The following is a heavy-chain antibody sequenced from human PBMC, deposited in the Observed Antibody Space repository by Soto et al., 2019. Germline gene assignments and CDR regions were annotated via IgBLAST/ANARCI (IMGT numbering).Heavy chain of an antibody. CDR3: ARVRDSFGLDV. J-gene: IGHJ6*02. Sequence: SETLSLPCTGAGGSTSGAYYWNWIRQHPGKGLEWIGSIHYRGSTYYNPSLQSRITISLDRSNNQFSLNLSSVTAADTAVYYCARVRDSFGLDVWGQGTTVTVSS. CDR2: IHYRGST. V-gene: IGHV4-31*03. CDR1: GGSTSGAYY. D-gene: IGHD2-15*01.